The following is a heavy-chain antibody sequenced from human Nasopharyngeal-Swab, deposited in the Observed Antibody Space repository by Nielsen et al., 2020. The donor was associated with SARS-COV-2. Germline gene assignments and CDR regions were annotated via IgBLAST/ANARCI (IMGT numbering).Heavy chain of an antibody. CDR3: ASSLGEFQAADY. CDR2: INPSGGST. V-gene: IGHV1-46*01. J-gene: IGHJ4*02. Sequence: ASVKVSCKASGYTFTRYYIHWVRQAPGQGLEWMGIINPSGGSTSYAQKFQGRVTMTRDTSTSTVYMELSSLRSEDTAVYYCASSLGEFQAADYWGQGTLVTVSS. CDR1: GYTFTRYY. D-gene: IGHD3-16*01.